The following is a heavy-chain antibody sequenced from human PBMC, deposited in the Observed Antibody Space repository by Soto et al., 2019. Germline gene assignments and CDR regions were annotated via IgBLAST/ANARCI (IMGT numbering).Heavy chain of an antibody. Sequence: SLMLSCSSSVFTFGSCCVHWLLQAPVKWLEWVAVISYDLSNKYYADSVKFRFTISRDNSKNTLYMQMNSLRAEDTAVYYCAKDRTAYNNKFKFEYWGTGNLVTVS. J-gene: IGHJ4*02. D-gene: IGHD1-1*01. V-gene: IGHV3-30*18. CDR2: ISYDLSNK. CDR3: AKDRTAYNNKFKFEY. CDR1: VFTFGSCC.